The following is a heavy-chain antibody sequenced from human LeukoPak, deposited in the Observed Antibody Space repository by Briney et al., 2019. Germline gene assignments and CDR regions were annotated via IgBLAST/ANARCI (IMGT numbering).Heavy chain of an antibody. D-gene: IGHD6-19*01. CDR3: ARGVAVDVFDY. Sequence: ASVKVSCKASGYTFTGYYMHWVRQAPGQGLEWMGWISAYNGNTNYAQKLQGRVTMTTDTSTSTAYMELRSLRSDDTAVYYCARGVAVDVFDYWGQGTLVTVSS. CDR2: ISAYNGNT. V-gene: IGHV1-18*04. J-gene: IGHJ4*02. CDR1: GYTFTGYY.